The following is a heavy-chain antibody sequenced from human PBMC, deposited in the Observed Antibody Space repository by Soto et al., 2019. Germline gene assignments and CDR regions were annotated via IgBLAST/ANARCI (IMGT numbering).Heavy chain of an antibody. J-gene: IGHJ4*02. D-gene: IGHD2-2*01. V-gene: IGHV3-30*03. CDR3: ICYCRTASCDVSYVDH. Sequence: PGGSLRLSCAASGFTFSSYGLHWVGQAPCKGLEWVAVISYDGSNKSYADSVKGRFTISRDNSKNTLYLQMNSLKTDDTAVYYCICYCRTASCDVSYVDHCGEGTVAAVS. CDR1: GFTFSSYG. CDR2: ISYDGSNK.